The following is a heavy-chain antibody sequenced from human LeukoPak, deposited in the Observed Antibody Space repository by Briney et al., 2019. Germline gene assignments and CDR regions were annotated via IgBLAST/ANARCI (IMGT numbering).Heavy chain of an antibody. J-gene: IGHJ4*02. CDR2: ICYSGST. V-gene: IGHV4-59*01. D-gene: IGHD2-21*02. CDR3: ARENCGGDCSFDY. Sequence: SETLSLTCTVSGGSISSYYWSWIRQPPGKGLEWIGYICYSGSTNYNPSLKSRVTISVDTSKNQFSLKLSSVTAADTAVYYCARENCGGDCSFDYWGQGTLVTVSS. CDR1: GGSISSYY.